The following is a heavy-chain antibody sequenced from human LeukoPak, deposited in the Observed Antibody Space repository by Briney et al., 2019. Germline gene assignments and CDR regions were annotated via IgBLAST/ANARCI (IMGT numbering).Heavy chain of an antibody. Sequence: PSETLSLTCTVAGASISRYYCSWVRQPAGKGLEWLGRIYTSVSTNYNPSLKSRFTISVDNSKNQFSLKLSSVTAADTAVYYCARGYYDSSGYYRYGNWFDPWGQGTLVTVSS. V-gene: IGHV4-4*07. CDR1: GASISRYY. J-gene: IGHJ5*02. CDR2: IYTSVST. CDR3: ARGYYDSSGYYRYGNWFDP. D-gene: IGHD3-22*01.